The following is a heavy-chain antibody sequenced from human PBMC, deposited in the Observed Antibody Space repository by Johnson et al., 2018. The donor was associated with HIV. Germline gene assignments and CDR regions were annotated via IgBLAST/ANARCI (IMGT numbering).Heavy chain of an antibody. V-gene: IGHV3-23*04. J-gene: IGHJ3*02. CDR1: GFTFNTYA. Sequence: VQLVESGGGLAQPWGSLRLSCAASGFTFNTYAMTWVRQAPGQGLEWVSGISASGSSTYYADSVKGRFTISRDNAKNSLYLQMNSLRAEDTAVYYCAREGAWEPPLDAIDIWGQGTMVTVSS. CDR2: ISASGSST. CDR3: AREGAWEPPLDAIDI. D-gene: IGHD1-26*01.